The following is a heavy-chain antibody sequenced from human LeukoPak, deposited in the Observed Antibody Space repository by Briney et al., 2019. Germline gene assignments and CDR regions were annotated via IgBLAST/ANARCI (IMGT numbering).Heavy chain of an antibody. V-gene: IGHV3-23*01. Sequence: GGSLRLSCAASGFTFSNYAMSWVRQAPGKGLEWVSDIFGGGGTYYGDSVRGRFTISRDNSKNTLYLQMNSLRAEDTAVYYCARAVNYYDSSGYYPGGYWGQGTLVTVSS. CDR2: IFGGGGT. CDR3: ARAVNYYDSSGYYPGGY. J-gene: IGHJ4*02. D-gene: IGHD3-22*01. CDR1: GFTFSNYA.